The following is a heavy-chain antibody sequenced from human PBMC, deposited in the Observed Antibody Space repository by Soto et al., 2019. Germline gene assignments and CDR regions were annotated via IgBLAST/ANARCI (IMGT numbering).Heavy chain of an antibody. CDR3: ARDQRGITMVRGVMKYYYGMDV. Sequence: SETLSLTCTVSGGSISSYYWSWIRQPPGKGLEWIGYIYYSGSTNYNPSLKSRVTISVDTSKNQFSLKLSSVTAADTAMYYCARDQRGITMVRGVMKYYYGMDVWGQGTTVTVSS. V-gene: IGHV4-59*01. D-gene: IGHD3-10*01. CDR1: GGSISSYY. J-gene: IGHJ6*02. CDR2: IYYSGST.